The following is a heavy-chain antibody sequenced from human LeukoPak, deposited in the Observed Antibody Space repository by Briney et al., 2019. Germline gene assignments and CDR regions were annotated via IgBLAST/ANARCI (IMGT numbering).Heavy chain of an antibody. D-gene: IGHD6-13*01. CDR2: IYYSGST. V-gene: IGHV4-39*01. CDR3: ARPGQLGRYYFDY. Sequence: PSETLSLTCTVSGGSISSSSYYWGWIRQPPGKGLEWIGSIYYSGSTYYNLSLKSRVTISVDTSKNQFSLKLSSVTAADTAVYYCARPGQLGRYYFDYWGQGTLVTVSS. J-gene: IGHJ4*02. CDR1: GGSISSSSYY.